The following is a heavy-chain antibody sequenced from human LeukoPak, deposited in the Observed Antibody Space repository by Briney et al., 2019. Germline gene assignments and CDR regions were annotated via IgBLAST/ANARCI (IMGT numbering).Heavy chain of an antibody. CDR1: GGTFSSYA. J-gene: IGHJ6*03. CDR2: VIPIFGTA. CDR3: ARGRFLEWLSILGPYYYYYYMDV. D-gene: IGHD3-3*01. V-gene: IGHV1-69*06. Sequence: SVKVSCKASGGTFSSYAISWVRQAPGQGLEWMGGVIPIFGTANYAQKFQGRVTITADKSTSTAYMELSSLRSEDTAVYYCARGRFLEWLSILGPYYYYYYMDVWGKGTTVTVSS.